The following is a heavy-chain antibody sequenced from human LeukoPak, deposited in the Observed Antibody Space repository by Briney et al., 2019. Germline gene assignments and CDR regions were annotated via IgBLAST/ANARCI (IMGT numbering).Heavy chain of an antibody. D-gene: IGHD6-13*01. Sequence: ASVKVSCKASGCTFTGYYMHWVRQAPGQGLEWMGWINPNSCGTNYAQKFQGRVTMTRDSYISTAYMELSRLRSDATAVYYCARDSSAAGYNWFDPWGQGTLVTVSS. J-gene: IGHJ5*02. CDR2: INPNSCGT. CDR3: ARDSSAAGYNWFDP. CDR1: GCTFTGYY. V-gene: IGHV1-2*02.